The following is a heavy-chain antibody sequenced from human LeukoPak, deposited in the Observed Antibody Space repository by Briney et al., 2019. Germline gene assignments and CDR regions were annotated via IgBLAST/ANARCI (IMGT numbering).Heavy chain of an antibody. D-gene: IGHD3-3*01. Sequence: SETLSLTCTVSGASINSGNSYWSWIRQPPGKGLEWIGYIYYSGTTYYNPSLKSRVSMSVDTSENQLSLKLNSVTAADTAVYYCARSPYFDFWAGYYDLDCWGQGTLVTVSS. V-gene: IGHV4-30-4*08. CDR2: IYYSGTT. CDR3: ARSPYFDFWAGYYDLDC. CDR1: GASINSGNSY. J-gene: IGHJ4*02.